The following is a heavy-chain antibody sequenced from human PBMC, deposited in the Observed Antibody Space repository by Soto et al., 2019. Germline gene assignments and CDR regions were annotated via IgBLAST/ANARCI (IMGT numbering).Heavy chain of an antibody. J-gene: IGHJ5*02. D-gene: IGHD6-25*01. CDR1: GFIFTTYA. V-gene: IGHV3-23*01. CDR2: ISSTGGST. CDR3: AKSRYSSGWFDP. Sequence: VQLLESGGGLVQPGGSLRLSCAASGFIFTTYAMSWVRQAPGKGLEWVSAISSTGGSTYYATSVKGRFTISRDNSKNTLYLQMNSLRAEDTAVYYCAKSRYSSGWFDPWGQGTLVTVSS.